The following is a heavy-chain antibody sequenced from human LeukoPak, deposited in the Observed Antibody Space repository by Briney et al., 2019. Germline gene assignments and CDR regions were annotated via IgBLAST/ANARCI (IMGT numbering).Heavy chain of an antibody. CDR1: GFTVSSNY. CDR3: AKDRGYYDSSGYYYVEAYYGMDV. D-gene: IGHD3-22*01. Sequence: GGSLRLSCAASGFTVSSNYMSWVRQAPGKGLEWVSVIYSGGSTYYADSVKGRFTISRDNSKNTLYLQMNSLRAEDTAVYYCAKDRGYYDSSGYYYVEAYYGMDVWGQGTTVTVSS. V-gene: IGHV3-53*01. J-gene: IGHJ6*02. CDR2: IYSGGST.